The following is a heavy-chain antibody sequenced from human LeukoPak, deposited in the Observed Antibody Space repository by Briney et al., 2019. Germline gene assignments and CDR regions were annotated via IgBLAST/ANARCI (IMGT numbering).Heavy chain of an antibody. J-gene: IGHJ4*02. V-gene: IGHV3-48*01. D-gene: IGHD3-3*01. CDR1: GFTFSNYS. CDR2: ISSGGNTI. Sequence: GGSLRLSCAASGFTFSNYSMNWVRQAPGKGLEWISYISSGGNTIYYADSVKGRFTISRDNAKKSLYLRMNSLRAEDTAVYYCARGLADFWSGYDYWGQGTLVTVSS. CDR3: ARGLADFWSGYDY.